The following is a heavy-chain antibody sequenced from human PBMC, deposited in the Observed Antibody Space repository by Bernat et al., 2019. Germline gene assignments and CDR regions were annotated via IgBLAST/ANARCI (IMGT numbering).Heavy chain of an antibody. CDR1: GFTVSSNY. CDR2: IYSGGST. V-gene: IGHV3-66*01. Sequence: EVQLVESGGGLVQPGGSLRLSCAASGFTVSSNYMSWVRQAPGKGLEWVSVIYSGGSTYYADSVKGRFTISRDNSKNTLYLQMNSLRAEDTAVYYCARAVYYYYGMDVWGQGTTVTVSS. CDR3: ARAVYYYYGMDV. J-gene: IGHJ6*02.